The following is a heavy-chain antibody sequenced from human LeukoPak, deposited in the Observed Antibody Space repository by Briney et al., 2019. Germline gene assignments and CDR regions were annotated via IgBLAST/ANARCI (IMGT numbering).Heavy chain of an antibody. CDR2: ISSSGSYK. D-gene: IGHD5-18*01. Sequence: PGGSLRLSCTTSGFTFRSSSFNWVRQVPGKGLEWVASISSSGSYKYYADSVEGRFTISRDNAKDSLFLQMDSLRVEDTAVYFCARELGSGDTYANVPLGHWGQGTLVTVSS. CDR1: GFTFRSSS. CDR3: ARELGSGDTYANVPLGH. J-gene: IGHJ4*02. V-gene: IGHV3-21*01.